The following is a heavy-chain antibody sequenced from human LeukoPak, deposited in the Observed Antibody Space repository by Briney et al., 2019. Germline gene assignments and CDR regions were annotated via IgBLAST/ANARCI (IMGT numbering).Heavy chain of an antibody. Sequence: GRSLRLSCAASGFTFSSYAMYWVRQAPGKGLEWVANIKPDGSGEYYVDSLKGRFTISRDNAKNSLYLQMNSLRAEDTAVYYCATEYSNGWYTDGQYWGQGTLVTVSS. CDR1: GFTFSSYA. CDR2: IKPDGSGE. V-gene: IGHV3-7*01. CDR3: ATEYSNGWYTDGQY. J-gene: IGHJ1*01. D-gene: IGHD6-19*01.